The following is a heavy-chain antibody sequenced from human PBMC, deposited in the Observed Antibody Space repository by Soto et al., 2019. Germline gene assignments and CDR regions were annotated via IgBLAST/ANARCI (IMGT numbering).Heavy chain of an antibody. Sequence: ASVKVSCKASGYTFTSYGISWVRQAPGQGLEWMGWISAYNGNTNYAQKLQGRVTMTTDTSTSTAYMELRSLRSDDTAVYYCAVREYQRLWGGNYYYYGMDVWGKGPRSPSPQ. V-gene: IGHV1-18*04. CDR1: GYTFTSYG. D-gene: IGHD2-2*01. CDR2: ISAYNGNT. CDR3: AVREYQRLWGGNYYYYGMDV. J-gene: IGHJ6*01.